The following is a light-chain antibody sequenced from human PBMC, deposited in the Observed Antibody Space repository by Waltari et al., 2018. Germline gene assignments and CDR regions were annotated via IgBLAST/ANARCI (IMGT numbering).Light chain of an antibody. CDR3: CSYAGSYTLV. CDR1: SSDVGGYNY. CDR2: DVS. V-gene: IGLV2-11*01. Sequence: QSALTQPRSVSGSPGQSVTISCTGTSSDVGGYNYVSWYQQHPGKAPKLMLYDVSKRPSGVPDRCSGSKSGNTASLTISGLQAEDEADYDCCSYAGSYTLVVGGGTKRTVL. J-gene: IGLJ2*01.